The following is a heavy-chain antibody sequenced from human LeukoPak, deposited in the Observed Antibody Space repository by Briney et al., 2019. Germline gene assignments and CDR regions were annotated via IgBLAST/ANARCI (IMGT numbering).Heavy chain of an antibody. CDR3: AATIFGVVRRKIWFDP. V-gene: IGHV4-34*01. Sequence: SETLSLTCAVSGGSFSGYYWTWIRQPPGKGLEWIGEINHSGSANYNPSLMSRVTISLDTSKNHFSLNLSSVTAADTAVYYCAATIFGVVRRKIWFDPWGQGTLVTVSS. CDR2: INHSGSA. J-gene: IGHJ5*02. D-gene: IGHD3-3*01. CDR1: GGSFSGYY.